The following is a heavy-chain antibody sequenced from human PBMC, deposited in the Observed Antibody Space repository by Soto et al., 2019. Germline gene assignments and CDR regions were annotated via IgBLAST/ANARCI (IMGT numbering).Heavy chain of an antibody. CDR2: IYHSGST. CDR1: GGSISSGGYS. J-gene: IGHJ6*02. CDR3: ARDRLERRDLYYYGMEV. Sequence: SETLSLTCAVSGGSISSGGYSWSWIRQPPGKGLEWIGYIYHSGSTYYNPSLKSRVTISVDRPKNQFSLKLSSVTAADTAVYYCARDRLERRDLYYYGMEVWGQGTPVTV. V-gene: IGHV4-30-2*01. D-gene: IGHD1-1*01.